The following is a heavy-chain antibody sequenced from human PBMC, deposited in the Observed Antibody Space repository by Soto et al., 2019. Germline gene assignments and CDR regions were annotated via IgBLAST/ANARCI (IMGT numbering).Heavy chain of an antibody. Sequence: SETLSLTCAVYGGSFSGYSWSWIRQPPGKGLEWIGYIYHSGSTYYNPSLKSRVTISVDTSQNQFSLKLSSVTAADTAVYFCARYGSGSYYPTTFDYWGQGTLVTVSS. CDR2: IYHSGST. J-gene: IGHJ4*02. V-gene: IGHV4-34*09. CDR3: ARYGSGSYYPTTFDY. CDR1: GGSFSGYS. D-gene: IGHD3-10*01.